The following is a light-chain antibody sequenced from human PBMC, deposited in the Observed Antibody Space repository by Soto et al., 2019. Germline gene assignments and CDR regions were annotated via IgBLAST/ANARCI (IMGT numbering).Light chain of an antibody. J-gene: IGLJ1*01. CDR2: EGS. Sequence: SVLTQPASLSGSPGQSITISCPGTSSYVGNYNLVSWYQHDPGKAPKLLICEGSKRPSGVSDRFSGSKSGNTASLTISGLQAEDEADYYCCSYASSSTYVFGTGTKVTVL. CDR1: SSYVGNYNL. V-gene: IGLV2-23*01. CDR3: CSYASSSTYV.